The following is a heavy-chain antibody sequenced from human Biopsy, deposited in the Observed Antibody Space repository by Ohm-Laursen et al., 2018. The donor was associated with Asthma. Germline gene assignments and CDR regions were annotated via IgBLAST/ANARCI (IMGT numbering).Heavy chain of an antibody. CDR2: ITGSGGFT. D-gene: IGHD6-19*01. V-gene: IGHV3-23*01. J-gene: IGHJ4*02. Sequence: SLRLSRAASGFTFSNYAMSWVRQAPGKGLEWVSSITGSGGFTYYADSVKGRFTISRDKSENTLYLQMNSLAAEDTAVYYCAREGVAGTHIEDWGQGTLVTVPS. CDR1: GFTFSNYA. CDR3: AREGVAGTHIED.